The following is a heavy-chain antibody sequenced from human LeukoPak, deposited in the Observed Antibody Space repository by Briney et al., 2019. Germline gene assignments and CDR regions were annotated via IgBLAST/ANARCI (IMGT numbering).Heavy chain of an antibody. D-gene: IGHD3-10*01. J-gene: IGHJ6*03. CDR3: AKDSAFYYIDV. Sequence: PGGSLRLSCAASGFTFSSYEMNWVRQGPGKGLEWVSYINSSESTVYYADSVKGRFTISRDNAKNSLYLHMNSLRAEDTAVYYCAKDSAFYYIDVWGKGTTVIISS. CDR1: GFTFSSYE. CDR2: INSSESTV. V-gene: IGHV3-48*03.